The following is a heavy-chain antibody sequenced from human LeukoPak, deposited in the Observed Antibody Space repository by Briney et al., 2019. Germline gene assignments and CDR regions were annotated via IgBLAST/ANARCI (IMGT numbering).Heavy chain of an antibody. CDR2: ISGSGIST. Sequence: PGGSLRLSCAASGFTFITYSMTWVRQAPGKGLEWVSSISGSGISTYYADSVRGRFTISRDNSKNTLYLEMSSLRAEDTAVYYCAKPDYYYDSAYRFLTDSSGQGNLVTVFS. CDR1: GFTFITYS. D-gene: IGHD3-22*01. J-gene: IGHJ5*01. V-gene: IGHV3-23*01. CDR3: AKPDYYYDSAYRFLTDS.